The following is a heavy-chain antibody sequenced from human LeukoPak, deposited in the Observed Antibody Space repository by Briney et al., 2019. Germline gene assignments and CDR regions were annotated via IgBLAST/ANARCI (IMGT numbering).Heavy chain of an antibody. D-gene: IGHD2-15*01. CDR3: ARVPGYSSGVAPDY. V-gene: IGHV1-2*02. J-gene: IGHJ4*02. Sequence: ASVKVSCKASGYTFTGYYMHWVRQAPGQGLEWMGWINPNSGGTNYAQKFQGRVTMTRDTSISTAYMELSRLRSADTAVYYCARVPGYSSGVAPDYWGQGTLVTVSS. CDR2: INPNSGGT. CDR1: GYTFTGYY.